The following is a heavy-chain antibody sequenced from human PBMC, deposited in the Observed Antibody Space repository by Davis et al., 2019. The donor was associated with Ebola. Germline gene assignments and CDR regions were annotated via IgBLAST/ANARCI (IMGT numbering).Heavy chain of an antibody. V-gene: IGHV1-8*01. CDR3: ARGQIGYSGRFRFDS. CDR2: ITPNSGYT. D-gene: IGHD5-12*01. CDR1: AYTLSSYD. Sequence: ASVKVSCKAFAYTLSSYDLSWVRRATGQGLEWMGWITPNSGYTGSAQRFQGRVTMTRNTSINTAYMELSGLTSEDTALYFCARGQIGYSGRFRFDSWGQGTLVTVSS. J-gene: IGHJ4*02.